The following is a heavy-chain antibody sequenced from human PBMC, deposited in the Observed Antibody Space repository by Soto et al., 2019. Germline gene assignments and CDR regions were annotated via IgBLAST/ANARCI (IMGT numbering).Heavy chain of an antibody. J-gene: IGHJ6*02. Sequence: SVKVSCKASGGTFSSYAISWGRQAPGQGLEWMGGIIPIFGTANYAQKFQGRVTITADESTSTAYMELSSLRSEDTAVYYCARGPLSMVAAPGGYYYGMDVWGQGTTVTVSS. D-gene: IGHD2-15*01. CDR1: GGTFSSYA. CDR3: ARGPLSMVAAPGGYYYGMDV. V-gene: IGHV1-69*13. CDR2: IIPIFGTA.